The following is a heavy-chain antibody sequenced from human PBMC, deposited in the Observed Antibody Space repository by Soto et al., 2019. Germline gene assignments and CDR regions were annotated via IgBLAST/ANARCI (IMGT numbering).Heavy chain of an antibody. V-gene: IGHV3-33*01. D-gene: IGHD3-22*01. Sequence: GGSLRLSCAASGFTFSSYGMHWVRQAPGKGLEWVAVIWYDGSNKYYADSVKGRFTISRDNSKNTLYLQMNSLRAEDTAVYYCARDKRRYYDSSGLGNTDYWGQGTLVTVSS. CDR2: IWYDGSNK. J-gene: IGHJ4*02. CDR1: GFTFSSYG. CDR3: ARDKRRYYDSSGLGNTDY.